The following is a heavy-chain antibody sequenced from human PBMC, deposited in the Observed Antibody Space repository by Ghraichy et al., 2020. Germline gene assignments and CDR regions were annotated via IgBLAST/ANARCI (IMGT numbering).Heavy chain of an antibody. D-gene: IGHD3-10*01. J-gene: IGHJ4*02. CDR1: GGSISSYY. Sequence: SETLSLTCTVSGGSISSYYWSWIRQPPGKGLEWIGYIYYSGSTNYNPSLKSRVTISVDTSKNQFSLKLSSVTAADTAVYYCARDLGYGSGSYYSDWGQGTLVTVSS. V-gene: IGHV4-59*01. CDR2: IYYSGST. CDR3: ARDLGYGSGSYYSD.